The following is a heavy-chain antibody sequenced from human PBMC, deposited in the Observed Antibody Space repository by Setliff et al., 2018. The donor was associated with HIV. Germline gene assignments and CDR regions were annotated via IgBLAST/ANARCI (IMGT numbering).Heavy chain of an antibody. CDR2: ITYSGSA. Sequence: SETLSLTCTVSGESISGSSYSWGWIRQPPGKGPEWIGSITYSGSARYNPSLKSRVAISVDMSKNQFSLKLSSGTAADTAIYYCVTVVQDDLGVVLFDYWGQGALVTVSS. CDR3: VTVVQDDLGVVLFDY. V-gene: IGHV4-39*01. CDR1: GESISGSSYS. D-gene: IGHD3-3*01. J-gene: IGHJ4*02.